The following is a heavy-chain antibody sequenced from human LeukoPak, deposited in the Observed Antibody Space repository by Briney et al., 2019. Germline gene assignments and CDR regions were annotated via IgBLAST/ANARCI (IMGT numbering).Heavy chain of an antibody. V-gene: IGHV3-30-3*01. Sequence: GGSLRLSCAASGFTFSSYAMHWVRQAPGKGLEGVAVISYDGSNKYYADSVKGRFTISRDNSKNTLYLQMNSLRAEGTAVYYCARARYCSSISCREAFDIWGQGTMVTVSS. J-gene: IGHJ3*02. D-gene: IGHD2-2*01. CDR1: GFTFSSYA. CDR3: ARARYCSSISCREAFDI. CDR2: ISYDGSNK.